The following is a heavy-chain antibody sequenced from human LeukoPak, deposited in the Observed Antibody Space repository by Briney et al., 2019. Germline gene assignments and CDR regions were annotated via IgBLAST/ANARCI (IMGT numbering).Heavy chain of an antibody. CDR3: ARDRHPRFDY. CDR2: INHSGST. CDR1: GASISSGNYY. V-gene: IGHV4-39*07. J-gene: IGHJ4*02. Sequence: PSETLSLTCTVSGASISSGNYYWSWIRQPPGKGLEWIGEINHSGSTNYNPSLKSRVTISVDTSKNQFSLKLSSVTAADTAVYYCARDRHPRFDYWGQGTLVTVSS.